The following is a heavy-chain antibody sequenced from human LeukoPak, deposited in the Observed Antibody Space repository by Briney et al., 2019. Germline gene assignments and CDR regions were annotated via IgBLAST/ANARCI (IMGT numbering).Heavy chain of an antibody. D-gene: IGHD4-17*01. CDR2: IYYSGST. CDR1: GGSISSGGYY. CDR3: ARGFPTVTGENWFDP. J-gene: IGHJ5*02. Sequence: PSETLSLTCTVSGGSISSGGYYWNWIRQHPGKGLEWIGYIYYSGSTYYNPSLKSRVTISVDTSKNQFSLKLSSVTAADTAVYYCARGFPTVTGENWFDPWGQGTLVTVSS. V-gene: IGHV4-31*03.